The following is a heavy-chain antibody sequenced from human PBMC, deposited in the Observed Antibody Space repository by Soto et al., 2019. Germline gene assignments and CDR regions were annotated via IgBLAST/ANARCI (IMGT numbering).Heavy chain of an antibody. CDR3: AKDQMYYYGSGSLWYLDY. J-gene: IGHJ4*02. Sequence: EVQLLQSGGDLVQPGGSLRLSCAASGFTFSSYAMSWVRQAPGKGLEWVSAISGSGDRTYYADSVKGRFTISRDSSDNTLYLQMNSLRAEDTAIYYCAKDQMYYYGSGSLWYLDYWGQGTLVIVSS. CDR1: GFTFSSYA. V-gene: IGHV3-23*01. CDR2: ISGSGDRT. D-gene: IGHD3-10*01.